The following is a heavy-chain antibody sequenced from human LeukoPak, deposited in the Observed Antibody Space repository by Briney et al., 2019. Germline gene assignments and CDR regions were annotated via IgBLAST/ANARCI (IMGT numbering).Heavy chain of an antibody. CDR1: GGTFSSYA. D-gene: IGHD4-17*01. CDR3: ARDRYGDYSYYYGMDV. J-gene: IGHJ6*02. V-gene: IGHV1-69*01. CDR2: IIPIFGTA. Sequence: GASVNVSCKASGGTFSSYAISWVRQAPGQGLEWMGGIIPIFGTANYAQKFQGRVTITADESTSIAYMELSSLRSEDTAVYYCARDRYGDYSYYYGMDVWGQGTTVTVSS.